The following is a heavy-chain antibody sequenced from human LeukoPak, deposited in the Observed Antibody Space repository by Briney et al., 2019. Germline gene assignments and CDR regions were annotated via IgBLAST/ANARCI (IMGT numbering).Heavy chain of an antibody. CDR2: IYYSGST. J-gene: IGHJ4*02. CDR3: ARQDYGGTDY. CDR1: GGSISSSSYC. V-gene: IGHV4-39*01. D-gene: IGHD4-23*01. Sequence: SETLSLTCTVSGGSISSSSYCWGWIRQPPGKGLEWLGNIYYSGSTYYNPSLKSRVTISVDTSKNQFSLKLSSVTAADTAVYFCARQDYGGTDYWGQGTLVTVSS.